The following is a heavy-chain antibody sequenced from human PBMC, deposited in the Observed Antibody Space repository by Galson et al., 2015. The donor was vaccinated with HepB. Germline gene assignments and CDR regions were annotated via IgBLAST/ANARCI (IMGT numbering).Heavy chain of an antibody. D-gene: IGHD4-23*01. J-gene: IGHJ5*02. CDR3: ARHKRWWFDP. V-gene: IGHV4-39*01. CDR1: GGSISSSSYY. Sequence: SETLSLTCTVSGGSISSSSYYWGWIRQPPGKGLEWIGSIYYSGSTYYNPSLKSRVTLSVDTSKNQFSLKLSSVTAADTAVYYCARHKRWWFDPWGQGTLVTVSS. CDR2: IYYSGST.